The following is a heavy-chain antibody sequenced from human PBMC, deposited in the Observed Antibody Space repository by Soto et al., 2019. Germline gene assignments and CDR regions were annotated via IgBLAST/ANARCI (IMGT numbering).Heavy chain of an antibody. CDR2: ISYDGINK. CDR1: GFPFSSYG. Sequence: GGSLRLSCAASGFPFSSYGMHWVRQAPGKGLEWVAIISYDGINKYYANSVKGRFTISRDNSKNTLYLQMNSLRAEDTAVYYCARATLPLYGPNFDYWGQGTLVTVSS. V-gene: IGHV3-30*03. J-gene: IGHJ4*02. D-gene: IGHD4-17*01. CDR3: ARATLPLYGPNFDY.